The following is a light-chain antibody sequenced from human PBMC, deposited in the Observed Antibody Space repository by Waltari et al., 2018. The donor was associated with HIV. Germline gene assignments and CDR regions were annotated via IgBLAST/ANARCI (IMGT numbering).Light chain of an antibody. Sequence: QSVLTQPPSVSGAPGQRVTIPCTGSSSNIGAGFDVHWYQQLPGTAPKLLIYGNSNRPSGVPDRFSGSKSGTSASLAITGLQAGDEADYYCQSYDASLSGVIFGGGTELTVL. J-gene: IGLJ2*01. CDR2: GNS. CDR1: SSNIGAGFD. CDR3: QSYDASLSGVI. V-gene: IGLV1-40*01.